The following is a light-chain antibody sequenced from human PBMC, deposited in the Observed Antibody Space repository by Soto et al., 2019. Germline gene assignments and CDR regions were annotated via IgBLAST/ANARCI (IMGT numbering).Light chain of an antibody. V-gene: IGKV3D-15*01. Sequence: EIVMTQSPATLSVSPGQRATLSCRASQSVTSNLAWYQHKPGQAPRLLIYGASSRATGIPDRFSGSGSGTEFTLTISSLQSEDFAVYYCQQYKNWPRTFGQGTKVDIK. CDR2: GAS. CDR3: QQYKNWPRT. CDR1: QSVTSN. J-gene: IGKJ1*01.